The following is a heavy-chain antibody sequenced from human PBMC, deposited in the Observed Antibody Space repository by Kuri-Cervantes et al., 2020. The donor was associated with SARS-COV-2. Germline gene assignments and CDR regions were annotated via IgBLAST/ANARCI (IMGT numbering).Heavy chain of an antibody. CDR2: IHQAGSDK. CDR1: GFTFSTYW. J-gene: IGHJ6*04. V-gene: IGHV3-7*01. D-gene: IGHD2-2*01. CDR3: ARDSTSGDV. Sequence: GESLKISCAASGFTFSTYWMSWVRQAPGKGLEWVANIHQAGSDKYYVDSVKGRFTISRDNAKNSLYLQMSSLRADDTAVYYCARDSTSGDVWGKGTPVTVSS.